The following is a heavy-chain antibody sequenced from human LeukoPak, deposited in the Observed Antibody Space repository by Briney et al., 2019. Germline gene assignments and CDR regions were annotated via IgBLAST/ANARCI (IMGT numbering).Heavy chain of an antibody. D-gene: IGHD6-19*01. CDR2: INAGNGNT. Sequence: ASVKVSCKASGYTFTRYAMHWVRQAPGQRLEWMGWINAGNGNTKYSQKFQGRVTITRDTSASTAYMELSSLRSEDTAVYYCARSRGYSGWPFDYWGQGTLVTVSS. V-gene: IGHV1-3*01. CDR3: ARSRGYSGWPFDY. J-gene: IGHJ4*02. CDR1: GYTFTRYA.